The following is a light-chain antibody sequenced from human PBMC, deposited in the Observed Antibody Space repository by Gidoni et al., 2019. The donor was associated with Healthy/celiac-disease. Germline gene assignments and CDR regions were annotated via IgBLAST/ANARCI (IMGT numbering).Light chain of an antibody. Sequence: DIVLTLSPGTLSLSPRESATLSCRASQSVSSSYLAWYQQKPGQAPRLLIYGASSRATGIPDRFSGSGSGTDFTLTISRLEPEDFAVYYCQQYGSSQTFGQGTKVEIK. J-gene: IGKJ1*01. V-gene: IGKV3-20*01. CDR2: GAS. CDR1: QSVSSSY. CDR3: QQYGSSQT.